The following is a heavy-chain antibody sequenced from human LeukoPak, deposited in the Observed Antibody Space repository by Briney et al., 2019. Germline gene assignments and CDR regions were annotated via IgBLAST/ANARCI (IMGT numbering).Heavy chain of an antibody. CDR1: GYTFTGYY. CDR3: ARAGPPDYYYYMDV. Sequence: ASVKVSCKXSGYTFTGYYTHWVRQAPGQGLEWMGWINPNSGGTNYSQKFQGRVTMTRDTSISTAYMELSRLRSDDTAVYYCARAGPPDYYYYMDVWGKGTTVTVSS. CDR2: INPNSGGT. V-gene: IGHV1-2*02. J-gene: IGHJ6*03.